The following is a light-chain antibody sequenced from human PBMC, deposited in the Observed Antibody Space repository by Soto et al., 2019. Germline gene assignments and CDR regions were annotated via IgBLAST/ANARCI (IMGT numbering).Light chain of an antibody. Sequence: QSALTQPPSASGSPGQSVTISCTGTSSDVGGYNYVSWYQQHPGKAPKLMIYEVSKRPSGVPDRFSGSKSCNTASLTVSGLQAEDEADYYCSSYAGSNNFGVVFGGGTKLTVL. CDR2: EVS. V-gene: IGLV2-8*01. CDR1: SSDVGGYNY. J-gene: IGLJ2*01. CDR3: SSYAGSNNFGVV.